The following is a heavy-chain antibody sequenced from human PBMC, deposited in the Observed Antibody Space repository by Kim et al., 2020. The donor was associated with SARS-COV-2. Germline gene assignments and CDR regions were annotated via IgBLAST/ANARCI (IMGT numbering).Heavy chain of an antibody. Sequence: SETLSLTCTVSGGSISSSSYYWGWIRQPPGKGLEWIGSIYYSGSTYYNPSLKSRVTISVDTSKNQFSLKLSSVTAADTAVYYCARDYSSWHYYYYGMDVWGQGTTVTVSS. D-gene: IGHD6-13*01. J-gene: IGHJ6*02. CDR2: IYYSGST. V-gene: IGHV4-39*07. CDR1: GGSISSSSYY. CDR3: ARDYSSWHYYYYGMDV.